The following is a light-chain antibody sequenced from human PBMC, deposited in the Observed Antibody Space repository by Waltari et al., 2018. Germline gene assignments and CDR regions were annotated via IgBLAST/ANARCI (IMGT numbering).Light chain of an antibody. CDR3: CSYTGTTTPRL. CDR1: SRDVGSYNL. V-gene: IGLV2-23*01. J-gene: IGLJ3*02. Sequence: QSALTQPASVSGSPGQSITISCTGPSRDVGSYNLVPWYQQHQGKAPKVIIYEGNKRPSGVSDRFSGSKSGNTASLTISGLQAEDEADYYCCSYTGTTTPRLFGGGTKLTVL. CDR2: EGN.